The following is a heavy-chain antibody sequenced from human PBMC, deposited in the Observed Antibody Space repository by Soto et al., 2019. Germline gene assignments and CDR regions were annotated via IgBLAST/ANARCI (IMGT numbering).Heavy chain of an antibody. J-gene: IGHJ4*02. CDR1: GFTFSSYA. CDR3: AKGVAATLTVSKMAEYYFDY. D-gene: IGHD2-15*01. CDR2: ISGSGGST. Sequence: GGSLRLSCAASGFTFSSYAMSWVRQAPGKGLEWVSAISGSGGSTYYADSVKGRFTISRDNSKNTLYLQMNSPRAEDTAVYYCAKGVAATLTVSKMAEYYFDYWGQGTLVTVSS. V-gene: IGHV3-23*01.